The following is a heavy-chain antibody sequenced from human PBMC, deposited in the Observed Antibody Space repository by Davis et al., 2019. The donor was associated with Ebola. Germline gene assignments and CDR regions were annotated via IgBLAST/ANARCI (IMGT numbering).Heavy chain of an antibody. D-gene: IGHD3-3*01. CDR2: ISSSSSYI. CDR1: GFTFSSYS. J-gene: IGHJ3*02. V-gene: IGHV3-21*01. Sequence: GESLKISCAASGFTFSSYSMNWVRQAPGKGLEWVSSISSSSSYIYYADSVKGRFTISRDNAKNSLYLQMNSLRAEDTAVYYCARGAARGDTIFGVVIGNDAFDIWGQGTMVTVSS. CDR3: ARGAARGDTIFGVVIGNDAFDI.